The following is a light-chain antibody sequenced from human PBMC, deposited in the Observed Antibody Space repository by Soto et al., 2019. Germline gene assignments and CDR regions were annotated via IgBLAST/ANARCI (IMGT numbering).Light chain of an antibody. Sequence: QSALTQPASVSGSPGQSISISCTGTNNDIGRFDFVSWYQQYPGKSPKLILYGVRARPSGISSRFSGSKSANTASLTISGLQAEDEADHYCASFTLYNNLVFGGGTKLTVL. V-gene: IGLV2-14*01. CDR1: NNDIGRFDF. J-gene: IGLJ2*01. CDR3: ASFTLYNNLV. CDR2: GVR.